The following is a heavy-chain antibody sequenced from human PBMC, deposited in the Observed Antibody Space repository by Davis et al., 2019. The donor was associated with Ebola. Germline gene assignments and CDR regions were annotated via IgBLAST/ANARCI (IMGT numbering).Heavy chain of an antibody. J-gene: IGHJ6*02. Sequence: AASVKVSCKASGYTFTSYAMHWVRQAPGQRLEWMGWINAGNGNTKYSQKFQGRVTITRDTSASTAYMELSSLRSEDTAVYYCANTYYDFWSGYSTDYYGMDVWGQGTTVTVSS. CDR1: GYTFTSYA. D-gene: IGHD3-3*01. CDR2: INAGNGNT. CDR3: ANTYYDFWSGYSTDYYGMDV. V-gene: IGHV1-3*01.